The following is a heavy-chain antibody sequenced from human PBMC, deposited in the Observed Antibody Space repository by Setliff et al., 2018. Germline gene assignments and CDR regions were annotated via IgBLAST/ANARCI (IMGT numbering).Heavy chain of an antibody. CDR3: ARGHIVVVPAAMGVGMDV. Sequence: GGSLRLSCAASGFTFSSYWMNWVRQAPGKGLEWVANIKQDGSEKYYVDSVKGRFTISRDNAKNSLYLQMNSLRAEDTAVYYCARGHIVVVPAAMGVGMDVWGQGTTVTVSS. J-gene: IGHJ6*02. D-gene: IGHD2-2*01. V-gene: IGHV3-7*01. CDR1: GFTFSSYW. CDR2: IKQDGSEK.